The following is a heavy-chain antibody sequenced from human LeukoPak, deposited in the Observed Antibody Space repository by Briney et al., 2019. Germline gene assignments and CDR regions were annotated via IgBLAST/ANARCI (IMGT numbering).Heavy chain of an antibody. V-gene: IGHV3-53*01. J-gene: IGHJ1*01. CDR1: GFTVSSNY. Sequence: GGSLRLSCAASGFTVSSNYMSWVRQAPGKGLEWVSVIYSGGSIYYADSVKGRFTISRDNSKNTLHLQMNSLRAEDTAVYYCARGYYDILTGSRPEYFQYWGQGTLVTVSS. CDR2: IYSGGSI. CDR3: ARGYYDILTGSRPEYFQY. D-gene: IGHD3-9*01.